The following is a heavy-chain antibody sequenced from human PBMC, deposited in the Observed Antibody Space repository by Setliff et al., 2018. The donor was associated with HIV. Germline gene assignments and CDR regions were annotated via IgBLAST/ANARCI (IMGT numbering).Heavy chain of an antibody. CDR1: GGSISTYY. D-gene: IGHD3-10*01. J-gene: IGHJ4*02. Sequence: PSETLSLTCTVSGGSISTYYWSWIRQSPGKGLEWIGYIYYNGSTNYNPSLKSRVTISVDTSKNQFSLKVNSVTAADTGVYYCVRVGKYYGSGNYFWFDYWGQGTPVTVS. CDR2: IYYNGST. CDR3: VRVGKYYGSGNYFWFDY. V-gene: IGHV4-59*01.